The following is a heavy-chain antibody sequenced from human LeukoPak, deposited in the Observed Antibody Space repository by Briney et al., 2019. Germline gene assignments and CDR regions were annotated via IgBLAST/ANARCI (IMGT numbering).Heavy chain of an antibody. CDR3: ARDSGVVPADIDY. D-gene: IGHD2-2*01. CDR2: ISAYNGNT. J-gene: IGHJ4*02. Sequence: ASVKVSCKASGYTFTGYYMHWVRQAPGQGLEWMGWISAYNGNTNYAQKLQGRVTMTTDTSTSTAYMELRSLRSDDTAVYYCARDSGVVPADIDYWGQGTLVTVSS. CDR1: GYTFTGYY. V-gene: IGHV1-18*04.